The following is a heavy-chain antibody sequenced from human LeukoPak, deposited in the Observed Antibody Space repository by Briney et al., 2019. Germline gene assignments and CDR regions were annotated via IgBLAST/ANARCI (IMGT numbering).Heavy chain of an antibody. J-gene: IGHJ6*03. Sequence: ASVKLSCKASGYTFTSYGISWARQAPGQGLEWMGWISAYNGNTNYAQKLQGRVTMTTDTSTSTAYMELRSLRSDDTAVYYCARVIAVAGTASYYYYYYMDVWGKGTTVTISS. D-gene: IGHD6-19*01. CDR2: ISAYNGNT. V-gene: IGHV1-18*01. CDR3: ARVIAVAGTASYYYYYYMDV. CDR1: GYTFTSYG.